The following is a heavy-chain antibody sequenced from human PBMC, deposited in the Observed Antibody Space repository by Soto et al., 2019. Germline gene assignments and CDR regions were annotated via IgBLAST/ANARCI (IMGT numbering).Heavy chain of an antibody. V-gene: IGHV5-51*01. J-gene: IGHJ6*02. CDR1: GYSFTSYW. Sequence: PGESLKISCKGSGYSFTSYWIGWVRQMPGKGLEWMGIIYPGDSDTRYSPSFQGQVTISADKSISTAYLQWSSLKASDTAMYYCARYKAVAGPAYYYGMDVWGQGTTVTVSS. CDR2: IYPGDSDT. CDR3: ARYKAVAGPAYYYGMDV. D-gene: IGHD6-19*01.